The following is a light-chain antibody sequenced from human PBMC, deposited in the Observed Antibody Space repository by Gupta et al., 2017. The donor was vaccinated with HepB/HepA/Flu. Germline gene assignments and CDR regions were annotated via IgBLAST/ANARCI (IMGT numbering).Light chain of an antibody. Sequence: DIVMTQSPDSLAVSLGERATINCKSSQSVLYSSNNKNYLAWYQQKPGQPPNLLIYWASTRESGVPDRFSGSGSGTXFTLTIXSLQAEDMAVYFCQQYDSTRSTFGXGTRLE. CDR3: QQYDSTRST. CDR2: WAS. V-gene: IGKV4-1*01. J-gene: IGKJ2*01. CDR1: QSVLYSSNNKNY.